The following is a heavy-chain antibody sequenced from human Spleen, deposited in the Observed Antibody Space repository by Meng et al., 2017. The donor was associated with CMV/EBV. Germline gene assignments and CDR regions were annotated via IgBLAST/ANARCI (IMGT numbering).Heavy chain of an antibody. CDR3: ARDRVPEPPLEWPQLWGENF. J-gene: IGHJ4*02. CDR1: GFTFSSYA. D-gene: IGHD3-3*01. V-gene: IGHV3-48*03. Sequence: GESLKISCAASGFTFSSYAMHWVRQAPGKGLEWVSYISSSGSTIYYADSVKGRFTISRDNAKNSLFLQMRSLRAEDTAVYYCARDRVPEPPLEWPQLWGENFWGQGALVTVSS. CDR2: ISSSGSTI.